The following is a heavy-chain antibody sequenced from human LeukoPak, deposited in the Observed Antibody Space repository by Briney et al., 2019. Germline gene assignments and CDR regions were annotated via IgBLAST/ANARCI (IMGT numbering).Heavy chain of an antibody. V-gene: IGHV1-2*06. D-gene: IGHD1-26*01. Sequence: ASVKVSCKASGYTFTQYFIHWVRQAPGQGLEWMGRIRSDSGNTEYAQRFQGRVTMTRDTSITTVYMELHSLTFDDAAVYYCARDLSSTPNWELDCWGQGALVTVSS. CDR2: IRSDSGNT. CDR1: GYTFTQYF. J-gene: IGHJ4*02. CDR3: ARDLSSTPNWELDC.